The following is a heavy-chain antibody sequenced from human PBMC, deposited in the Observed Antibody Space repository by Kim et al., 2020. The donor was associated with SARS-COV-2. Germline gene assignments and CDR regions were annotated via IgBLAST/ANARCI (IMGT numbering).Heavy chain of an antibody. CDR3: AKLMSLSGTDFDY. D-gene: IGHD2-2*01. CDR2: ISYDGSNK. V-gene: IGHV3-30*18. CDR1: GFTFSSYG. Sequence: GGSLRLSCAASGFTFSSYGMHWVRQAPGKGLEWVAVISYDGSNKYYADSMKGRFTISRDNSKNTLYLQMNSLRAEDTAVYYCAKLMSLSGTDFDYWGQGTLVTVSS. J-gene: IGHJ4*02.